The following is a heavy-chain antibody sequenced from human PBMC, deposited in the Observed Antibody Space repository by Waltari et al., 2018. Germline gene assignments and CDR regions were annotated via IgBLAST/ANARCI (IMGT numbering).Heavy chain of an antibody. V-gene: IGHV4-61*01. CDR1: GGSVSSGSYY. J-gene: IGHJ4*02. CDR3: ARDLGIAARLVYVY. CDR2: IYYSGGT. Sequence: QVQLQESGPGLVKPSETLSLTCTVSGGSVSSGSYYWSWIRQPPGKGLEWIGYIYYSGGTNYNPSLKSRVTISVDTSKNQFSLKLSSVTAADTAVYYCARDLGIAARLVYVYWGQGTLVTVSS. D-gene: IGHD6-6*01.